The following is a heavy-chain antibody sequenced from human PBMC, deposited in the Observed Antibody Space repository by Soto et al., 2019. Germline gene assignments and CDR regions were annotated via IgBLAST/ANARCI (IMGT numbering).Heavy chain of an antibody. CDR2: IYHSGST. D-gene: IGHD2-21*01. J-gene: IGHJ5*02. CDR3: ARDGAGAYGLGWFDP. Sequence: QVQLQESGPRLVKPSQTLSLTCTVSGDSISRGGYYWNWLRQHPRKGLEWIGYIYHSGSTIYNPSLKSRGTISVDTSKNRLYLELSNVTAADTAIYYCARDGAGAYGLGWFDPWGQGILVTVSS. CDR1: GDSISRGGYY. V-gene: IGHV4-31*03.